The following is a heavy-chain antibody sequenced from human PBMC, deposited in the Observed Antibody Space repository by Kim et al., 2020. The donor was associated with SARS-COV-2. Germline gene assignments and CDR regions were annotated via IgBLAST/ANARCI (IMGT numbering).Heavy chain of an antibody. V-gene: IGHV3-7*01. CDR2: TNQDGSDK. J-gene: IGHJ4*02. Sequence: GGSLRLSCAASGFSFTTYWMNWVRQAPGKGLEWVANTNQDGSDKYYLASVKGRFTISRDNAKNSVFLQMNSLRAEDTAVYYCVKGNPAYWGQGTLVTVSS. CDR3: VKGNPAY. CDR1: GFSFTTYW.